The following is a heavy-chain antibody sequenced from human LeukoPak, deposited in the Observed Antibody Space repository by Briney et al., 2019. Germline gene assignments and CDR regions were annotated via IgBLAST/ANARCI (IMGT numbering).Heavy chain of an antibody. CDR1: GGSINNYF. CDR2: IYYSGGT. Sequence: SATLSLTCTVSGGSINNYFWSWIRQPPGKGLEWVGYIYYSGGTDYNPSLKSRVTISVDTSKTQFSLKLTSVTAADTAIYYCARCIAAKGWFDPWGQGTLVTVSS. D-gene: IGHD6-13*01. CDR3: ARCIAAKGWFDP. V-gene: IGHV4-59*01. J-gene: IGHJ5*02.